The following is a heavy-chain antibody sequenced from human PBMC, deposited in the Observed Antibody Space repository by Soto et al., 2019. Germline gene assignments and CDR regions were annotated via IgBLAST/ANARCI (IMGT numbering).Heavy chain of an antibody. V-gene: IGHV4-34*01. J-gene: IGHJ6*02. Sequence: SETLSLTCAVYGGSFSGYYWSWIRQPPGKGLEWIGEINHSGSTNYNPSLKSRVTISVDTSKNQFSLKLSSVTAADTAVYYCARVPRIQLWLGRYYYYGMDVWGQGTTVTVSS. CDR1: GGSFSGYY. CDR3: ARVPRIQLWLGRYYYYGMDV. D-gene: IGHD5-18*01. CDR2: INHSGST.